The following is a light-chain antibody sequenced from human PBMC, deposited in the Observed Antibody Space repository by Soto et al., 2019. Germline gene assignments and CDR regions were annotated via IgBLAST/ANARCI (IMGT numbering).Light chain of an antibody. Sequence: EIVMTQSPATLSVSPGEVATLSCRASQGIGSTLAWYQQKPGQTPRLLIYGASTRATGVPARFSGSASGTEFTLTITSLQSEDFAVYYCQHYANWPLTFGGGTKVDI. CDR1: QGIGST. CDR2: GAS. CDR3: QHYANWPLT. J-gene: IGKJ4*01. V-gene: IGKV3-15*01.